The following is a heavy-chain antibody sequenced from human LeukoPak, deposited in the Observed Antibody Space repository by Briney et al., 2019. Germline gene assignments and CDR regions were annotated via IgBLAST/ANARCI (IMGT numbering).Heavy chain of an antibody. CDR3: TGSGWQVYLDY. Sequence: GGSLRLSCAASGFTFTTFWMSWVRQAPGKGLEWVANIKQDGSERYYVDSVKGRFTISRDNAKNSLYLQMNSLRAEDTGVYYCTGSGWQVYLDYWGQGALVTVSS. J-gene: IGHJ4*02. V-gene: IGHV3-7*01. CDR2: IKQDGSER. CDR1: GFTFTTFW. D-gene: IGHD6-19*01.